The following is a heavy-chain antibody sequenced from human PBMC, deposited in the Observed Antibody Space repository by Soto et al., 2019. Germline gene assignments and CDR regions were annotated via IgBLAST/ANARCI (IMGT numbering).Heavy chain of an antibody. V-gene: IGHV4-34*01. D-gene: IGHD1-7*01. J-gene: IGHJ5*02. CDR1: GGSFTEYY. CDR2: ISHTGSA. Sequence: SETLSLTCAVYGGSFTEYYWNWVRQYPGKGLEWIGDISHTGSAKYNPSLMSRVAMSIDKSKNQFSLNLSSVTAADTAVYYCVREAGTRLLFDPWGQGTLVTVSS. CDR3: VREAGTRLLFDP.